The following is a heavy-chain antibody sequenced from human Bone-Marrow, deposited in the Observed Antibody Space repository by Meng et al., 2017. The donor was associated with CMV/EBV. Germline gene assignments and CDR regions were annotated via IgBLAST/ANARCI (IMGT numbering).Heavy chain of an antibody. D-gene: IGHD1-1*01. CDR3: ARDNDVGMPSSP. Sequence: SETLSLTCTVSGGSISSSSYYWGWIRQPPGKGLEWIGSMYYSGSTYYNPSLKSRVTISVDTSKNQFSLKLSSVTAADTAVYYCARDNDVGMPSSPWGQGTLVTFSS. J-gene: IGHJ5*02. CDR1: GGSISSSSYY. CDR2: MYYSGST. V-gene: IGHV4-39*07.